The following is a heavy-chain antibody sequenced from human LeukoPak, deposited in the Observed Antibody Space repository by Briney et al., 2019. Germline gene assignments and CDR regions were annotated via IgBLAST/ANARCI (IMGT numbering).Heavy chain of an antibody. CDR3: ATKHYDYVKF. Sequence: SETLSPTCGVSGYSITSGYYWGWIRQPPGKGLEWIGSMYYTGTTFYNPSLKSRLTISLDTSKNQFSLRLNSVTAADTATYYCATKHYDYVKFWGQGTLVIVS. CDR2: MYYTGTT. CDR1: GYSITSGYY. D-gene: IGHD3-16*01. J-gene: IGHJ4*02. V-gene: IGHV4-38-2*01.